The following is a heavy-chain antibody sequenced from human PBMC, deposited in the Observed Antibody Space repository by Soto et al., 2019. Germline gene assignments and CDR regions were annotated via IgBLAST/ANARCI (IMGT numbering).Heavy chain of an antibody. D-gene: IGHD4-17*01. CDR1: GFSVSTNL. CDR3: STAPGFFDY. V-gene: IGHV3-66*01. Sequence: EVQLVDSGGGLVQPGGSLRLSCAASGFSVSTNLMAWVRQAPGKGLEWVSVIYSGGSAYYADSVRGIFTISRDSSKNTLYLQMNSLRVEDTAVYYCSTAPGFFDYWGQGTLVTVSS. CDR2: IYSGGSA. J-gene: IGHJ4*02.